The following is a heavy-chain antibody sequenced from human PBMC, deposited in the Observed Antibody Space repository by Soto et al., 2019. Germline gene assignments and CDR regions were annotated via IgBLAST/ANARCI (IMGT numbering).Heavy chain of an antibody. CDR2: IYSGGST. CDR1: GFTVSSNY. J-gene: IGHJ3*02. CDR3: ARAQVVVVVVAAIGAFDI. V-gene: IGHV3-66*01. D-gene: IGHD2-15*01. Sequence: GGSLRLSCAASGFTVSSNYMSWVRQAPGKGLEWVSVIYSGGSTYYADSVKGRFTISRDNSKNTLYLQMNSLRAEDTAVYYCARAQVVVVVVAAIGAFDIWGQGTMVTVSS.